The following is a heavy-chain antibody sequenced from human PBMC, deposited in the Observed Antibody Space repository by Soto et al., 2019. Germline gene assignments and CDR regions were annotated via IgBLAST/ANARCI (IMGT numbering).Heavy chain of an antibody. CDR3: ARGRTSFDY. V-gene: IGHV4-61*01. Sequence: QVQLQESGPGLVKPSETLSLTCTVSGGSVSSGSYYWSWIRQPPGKGLEWIGYIYYSGSTNYNPSLKSRVTISVDTSKNQFSPKLSSVTAADTAVYYCARGRTSFDYWGQGTLVTVSS. CDR1: GGSVSSGSYY. D-gene: IGHD2-2*01. J-gene: IGHJ4*02. CDR2: IYYSGST.